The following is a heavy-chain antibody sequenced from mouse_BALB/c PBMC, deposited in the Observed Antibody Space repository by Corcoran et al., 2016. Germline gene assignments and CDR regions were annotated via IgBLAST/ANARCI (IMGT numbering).Heavy chain of an antibody. D-gene: IGHD2-3*01. Sequence: QIQLVQSGPELKKPGETVRISCKASGYTFTTAGMQWVQKMPGKGLKWIGWINTHSGVPKYAEDFKGRFAFSLETSANTAYLQISNLKNEDTATYFCASRGDGSFDYWGQGTTLTVSS. V-gene: IGHV9-4*02. J-gene: IGHJ2*01. CDR3: ASRGDGSFDY. CDR2: INTHSGVP. CDR1: GYTFTTAG.